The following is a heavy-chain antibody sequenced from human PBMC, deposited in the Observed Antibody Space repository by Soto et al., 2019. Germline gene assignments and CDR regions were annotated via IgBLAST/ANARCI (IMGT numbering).Heavy chain of an antibody. J-gene: IGHJ4*02. Sequence: SDTLSLTCTVSNGSISSYYWSWIRQPPGKGLEWIGYIYYSGSTNYNPSLKSRVTISVDTSKNQFSLKLNSVTAADTAMYYCATHRHSGSYYRIHYWGQGTLVTVS. CDR2: IYYSGST. CDR1: NGSISSYY. V-gene: IGHV4-59*08. D-gene: IGHD1-26*01. CDR3: ATHRHSGSYYRIHY.